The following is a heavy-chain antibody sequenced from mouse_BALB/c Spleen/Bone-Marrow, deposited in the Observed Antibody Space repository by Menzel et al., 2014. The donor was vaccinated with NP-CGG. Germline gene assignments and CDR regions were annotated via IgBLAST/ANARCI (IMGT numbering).Heavy chain of an antibody. J-gene: IGHJ3*01. Sequence: QVQLQQSGPSLVQPSQSLSITCTVSGFSLTNYGIYWVRQSPGKGLEWLGVIWRGGTTDYNAAFMSRLSITKDNSKSQVFFKMNSLQADDTAIYYCAKGHYGSSPFAYGGQGTLVTVSA. CDR2: IWRGGTT. CDR3: AKGHYGSSPFAY. CDR1: GFSLTNYG. V-gene: IGHV2-5-1*01. D-gene: IGHD1-1*01.